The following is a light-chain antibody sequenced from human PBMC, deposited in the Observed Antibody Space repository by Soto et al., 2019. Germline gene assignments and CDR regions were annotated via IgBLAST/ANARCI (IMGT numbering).Light chain of an antibody. Sequence: EIVLTQSPGTLSLSPGERATLSCRASQSVSSSYLAWYQQKPGQAPRLLIYGASSRATGIPDRFSGSGSGTDFTLTISRLEPEVFAVYYCQQYGSLFGPGTKVDIK. J-gene: IGKJ3*01. V-gene: IGKV3-20*01. CDR2: GAS. CDR1: QSVSSSY. CDR3: QQYGSL.